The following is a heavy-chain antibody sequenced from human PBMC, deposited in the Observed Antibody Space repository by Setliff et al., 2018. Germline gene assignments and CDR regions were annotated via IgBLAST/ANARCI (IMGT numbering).Heavy chain of an antibody. CDR1: GFNFDDYA. CDR2: IDWDGAGT. V-gene: IGHV3-43D*04. Sequence: SCAASGFNFDDYAMHWVRQRPGKGLEWVGLIDWDGAGTDYIASVKGRFIISRDNTKNSLFLQMNNLRGDDTALYYCVRFRGGYFEHWGQGTLVTVSS. D-gene: IGHD2-15*01. CDR3: VRFRGGYFEH. J-gene: IGHJ4*02.